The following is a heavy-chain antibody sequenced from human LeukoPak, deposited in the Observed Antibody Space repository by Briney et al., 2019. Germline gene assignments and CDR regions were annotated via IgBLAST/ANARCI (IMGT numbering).Heavy chain of an antibody. CDR1: GFTFSSYA. V-gene: IGHV3-30-3*01. D-gene: IGHD6-13*01. CDR2: ISYDGSNK. CDR3: ARDRQLRDYYYGMDV. J-gene: IGHJ6*02. Sequence: HSGGSLRLSCAASGFTFSSYAMHWVRQAPGKGLEWVAVISYDGSNKYYADSVKGRFTISRDNSKNTLYLQMNSLRAEDTAVYYCARDRQLRDYYYGMDVWGQGTTVTVSS.